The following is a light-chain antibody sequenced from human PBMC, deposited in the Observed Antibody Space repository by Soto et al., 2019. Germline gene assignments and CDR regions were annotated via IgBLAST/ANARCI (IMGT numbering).Light chain of an antibody. Sequence: EIVLTKSPATLSLSPGERATLSCRASQSVSSYLAWYQQKFGQAPRLLIYDASNRATGISARFSGSGSGTDFTLTISSLEPEDFAVYYCQQRSNWPVTFGPGTKVDIQ. V-gene: IGKV3-11*01. CDR1: QSVSSY. CDR3: QQRSNWPVT. CDR2: DAS. J-gene: IGKJ3*01.